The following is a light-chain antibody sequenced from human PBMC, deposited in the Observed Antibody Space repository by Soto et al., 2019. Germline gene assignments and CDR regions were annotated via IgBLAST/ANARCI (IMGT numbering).Light chain of an antibody. CDR1: QSISSN. Sequence: EIMMTQSPATLSVSPGERATLSCRASQSISSNLAWYQQKPGQAPRLLIYGAFTRASGIPARFSGSGSGTEFTLTISSLQSEDVAGYFCQQYNDRWTFGQGTKVEIK. CDR2: GAF. V-gene: IGKV3-15*01. J-gene: IGKJ1*01. CDR3: QQYNDRWT.